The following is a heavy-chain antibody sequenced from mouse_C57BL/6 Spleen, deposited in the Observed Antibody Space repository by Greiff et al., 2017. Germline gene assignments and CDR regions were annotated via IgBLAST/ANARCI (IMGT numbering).Heavy chain of an antibody. CDR1: GYTFTDYY. CDR3: ASDDYGSNWFAY. D-gene: IGHD1-1*01. V-gene: IGHV1-19*01. Sequence: EVQLQQSGPVLVKPGASVKMSCKASGYTFTDYYMNWVKQSHGKSLEWIGVINPYNGGTSYNQKFKGKATLTVDKSSSTAYMELNSLTSEDSAVDYCASDDYGSNWFAYWGQGTLVTVSA. J-gene: IGHJ3*01. CDR2: INPYNGGT.